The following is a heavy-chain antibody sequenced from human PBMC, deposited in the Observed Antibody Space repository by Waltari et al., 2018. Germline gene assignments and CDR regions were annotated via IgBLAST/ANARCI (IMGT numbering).Heavy chain of an antibody. J-gene: IGHJ4*02. CDR3: ARDPRSGQWTLYNFDY. CDR1: GFPFSNYA. D-gene: IGHD3-3*01. CDR2: ISGGGANP. Sequence: EVQLLESGGGLVQRGGSLRLSCAAAGFPFSNYAVNWFRQAPGKGLEWVSAISGGGANPSYADSMKGRFTISRDNSKNTVYLQINSLRVDDTAVYYCARDPRSGQWTLYNFDYWGQGTLLTVSS. V-gene: IGHV3-23*01.